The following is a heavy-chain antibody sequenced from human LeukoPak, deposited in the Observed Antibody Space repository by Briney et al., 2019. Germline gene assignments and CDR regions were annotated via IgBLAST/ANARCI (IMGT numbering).Heavy chain of an antibody. D-gene: IGHD3-10*01. CDR1: GGSVSSTTYY. J-gene: IGHJ4*02. CDR2: ISYGGST. V-gene: IGHV4-39*01. CDR3: ARSRYDSGTYALEE. Sequence: SETLSLTCSVSGGSVSSTTYYWGWIRQPPGKGLEWIGGISYGGSTYYNPSLKSRLTISVDTSKNQFSLELSSVTAADTAVYFCARSRYDSGTYALEEWGQGTLVTVSS.